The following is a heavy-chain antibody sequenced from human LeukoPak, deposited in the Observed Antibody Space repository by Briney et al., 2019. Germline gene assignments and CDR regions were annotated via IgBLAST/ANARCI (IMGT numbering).Heavy chain of an antibody. D-gene: IGHD5-12*01. V-gene: IGHV3-7*05. CDR2: IKEDGSEK. Sequence: GGSLRLSCVDSGFTFSVFWMGWVRQAPGKGLEWVATIKEDGSEKYYVDSVKGRFTISRDNAKNSLYLQMNSLRGEDTAVYYCARVSGHSGSPWGQGALVTVAS. CDR1: GFTFSVFW. CDR3: ARVSGHSGSP. J-gene: IGHJ5*02.